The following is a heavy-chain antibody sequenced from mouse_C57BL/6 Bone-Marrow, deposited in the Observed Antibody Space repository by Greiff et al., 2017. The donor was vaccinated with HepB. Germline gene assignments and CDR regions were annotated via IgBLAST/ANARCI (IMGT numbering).Heavy chain of an antibody. V-gene: IGHV1-63*01. CDR3: AKRGHYGSSFAY. J-gene: IGHJ3*01. Sequence: VQLKESGAELVRPGPSVKMSCKASGYTFTNYWIGWAKQRPGHGLEWIGDIYPGGGYTNYNEKFKGKATLTADKSSSTAYMQFSSLTSEDSAIYYCAKRGHYGSSFAYWGQGTLVTVSA. D-gene: IGHD1-1*01. CDR2: IYPGGGYT. CDR1: GYTFTNYW.